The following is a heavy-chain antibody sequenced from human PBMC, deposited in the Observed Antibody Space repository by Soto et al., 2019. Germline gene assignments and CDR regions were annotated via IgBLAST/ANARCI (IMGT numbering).Heavy chain of an antibody. V-gene: IGHV4-31*03. CDR3: AASCVACGGFNYYGMDL. D-gene: IGHD2-21*01. J-gene: IGHJ6*02. CDR1: GGSISSGGYY. CDR2: ISYSGTT. Sequence: QVQLQESGPGLVKPSQTLSLTCTVSGGSISSGGYYWCWIRQHPGKGLEWIGYISYSGTTYYNPSLTCRVTISVDTPKNQFSLNLSSVAVADTAVYCCAASCVACGGFNYYGMDLRGQGTTVTGFS.